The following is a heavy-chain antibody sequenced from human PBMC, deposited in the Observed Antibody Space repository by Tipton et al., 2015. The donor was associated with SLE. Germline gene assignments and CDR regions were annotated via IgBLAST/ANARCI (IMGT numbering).Heavy chain of an antibody. CDR3: ARARDEVPAAFFDY. Sequence: SLRLSCAASGFTVSSNYMSWVRQAPGKGLEWVSVIYSGGSTYYADSVKGRFTISRDNSKNTLYLQMNSLRAEDTAAYYCARARDEVPAAFFDYWGQGTLVTVSS. V-gene: IGHV3-66*02. J-gene: IGHJ4*02. CDR1: GFTVSSNY. CDR2: IYSGGST. D-gene: IGHD2-2*01.